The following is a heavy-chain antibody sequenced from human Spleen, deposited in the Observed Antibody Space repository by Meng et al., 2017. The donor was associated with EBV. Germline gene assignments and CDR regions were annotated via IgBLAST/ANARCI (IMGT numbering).Heavy chain of an antibody. CDR2: INPNSGVT. D-gene: IGHD3-10*01. Sequence: QVQLVQYGAEVKKPGASVKVSCKASGYMFSGFYIHWVRQAPGQGLEWMGRINPNSGVTNYAQKFQDRVTMTRDTSISTAYMELSRLSFDDTAMYYCAREGMGVFDYWGQGTLVTVSS. V-gene: IGHV1-2*06. CDR1: GYMFSGFY. J-gene: IGHJ4*02. CDR3: AREGMGVFDY.